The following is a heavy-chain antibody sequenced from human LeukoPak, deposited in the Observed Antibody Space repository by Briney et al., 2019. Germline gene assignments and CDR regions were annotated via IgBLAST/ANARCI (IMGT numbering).Heavy chain of an antibody. CDR2: IHPSGGST. V-gene: IGHV1-46*01. J-gene: IGHJ4*02. CDR1: GYTFTSYY. D-gene: IGHD4-17*01. Sequence: ASVKVSCKASGYTFTSYYMHWVRQAPGQGLEWMGIIHPSGGSTSYAQKFQGRVTMTRDTSTSTVYMELSSLRSEDTAVYYCARGQLLSPYGDYEAPSSFGYWGQGTLVTVSS. CDR3: ARGQLLSPYGDYEAPSSFGY.